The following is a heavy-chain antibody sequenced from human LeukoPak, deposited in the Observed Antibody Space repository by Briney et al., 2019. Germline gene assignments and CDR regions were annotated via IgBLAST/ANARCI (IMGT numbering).Heavy chain of an antibody. CDR3: ARGGGLDV. J-gene: IGHJ6*02. CDR1: RLTLSIYC. Sequence: GRSLIFACAASRLTLSIYCLNWARQALALGLEWVASINHNGNVNYYVDSVKGRFTISRDNAKNSLYLQMSNLRAEDTAVYFCARGGGLDVWGQGATVTVSS. CDR2: INHNGNVN. D-gene: IGHD3-16*01. V-gene: IGHV3-7*03.